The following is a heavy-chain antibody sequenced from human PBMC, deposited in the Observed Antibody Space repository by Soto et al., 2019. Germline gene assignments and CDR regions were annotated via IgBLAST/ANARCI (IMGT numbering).Heavy chain of an antibody. J-gene: IGHJ4*02. D-gene: IGHD2-2*01. CDR1: GFTFSDYN. CDR3: ARDIRTRAFDY. CDR2: ISSDFE. Sequence: GGSLRLSCAASGFTFSDYNMNWVRQAPGKGLEWVAFISSDFERYADSVKGRFTISRDNARRSLYLQMNTLRAEDTAVYYCARDIRTRAFDYWGQGTLVTVSS. V-gene: IGHV3-48*01.